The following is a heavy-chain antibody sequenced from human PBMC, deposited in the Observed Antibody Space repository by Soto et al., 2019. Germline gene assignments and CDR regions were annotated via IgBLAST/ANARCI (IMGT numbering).Heavy chain of an antibody. CDR2: IYYSGST. CDR1: GGSISVGDYY. D-gene: IGHD6-13*01. J-gene: IGHJ4*02. Sequence: PSETLSVTCTISGGSISVGDYYWSWIRQPPGKGLEWIGYIYYSGSTYYNPSLKSRVTISVDTSKNQFSLKLSSVTAADTAVYYCAAQRSYSSSWYMGVDYWGQGTLVTVSS. CDR3: AAQRSYSSSWYMGVDY. V-gene: IGHV4-30-4*01.